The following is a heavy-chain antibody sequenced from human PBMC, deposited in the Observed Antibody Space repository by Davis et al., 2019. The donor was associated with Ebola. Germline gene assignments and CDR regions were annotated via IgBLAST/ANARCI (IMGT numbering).Heavy chain of an antibody. CDR3: ARDGGWVGAALFDY. V-gene: IGHV4-4*02. D-gene: IGHD2-15*01. CDR2: IYHSGST. Sequence: SETLSLTCAVSGGSISSSNWWSWVRQPPGKGLEWIGAIYHSGSTNYNPSLKSRVTISVDKSKNQFSLKLSSVTAADTAVYYCARDGGWVGAALFDYWGQGTLVTVSS. J-gene: IGHJ4*02. CDR1: GGSISSSNW.